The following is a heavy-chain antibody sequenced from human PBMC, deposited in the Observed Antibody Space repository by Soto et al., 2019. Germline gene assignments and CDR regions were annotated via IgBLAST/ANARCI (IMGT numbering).Heavy chain of an antibody. Sequence: GGSLRLSCTASGFTFGDYAMSWFRQAPGKGLEWVGFIRSKAYGGTTDYAATVKGRFTISRDDSKSIAYLQMNSLKTEDTAVYYCTRSNIVVVPAAMIHWGQGTLVTVSS. J-gene: IGHJ4*02. CDR1: GFTFGDYA. D-gene: IGHD2-2*01. CDR3: TRSNIVVVPAAMIH. V-gene: IGHV3-49*03. CDR2: IRSKAYGGTT.